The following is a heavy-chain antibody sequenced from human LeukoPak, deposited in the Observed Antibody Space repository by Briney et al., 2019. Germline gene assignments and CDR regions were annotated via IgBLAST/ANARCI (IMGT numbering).Heavy chain of an antibody. D-gene: IGHD6-6*01. J-gene: IGHJ3*02. Sequence: GGSLRLSCAASGFTFSSYSMNWVRQAPGKGLEWVSYISSSSSTIYYADSVKGRFTISRDNAKNSLYLQMNSLRAEDTAVYYCASDTRPPYAFDIWGQGTMVTVSS. CDR2: ISSSSSTI. CDR1: GFTFSSYS. V-gene: IGHV3-48*04. CDR3: ASDTRPPYAFDI.